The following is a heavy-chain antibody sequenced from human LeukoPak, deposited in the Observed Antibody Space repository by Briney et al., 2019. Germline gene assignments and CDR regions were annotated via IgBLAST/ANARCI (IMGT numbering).Heavy chain of an antibody. CDR3: ARQPRVIVMYYYYYYYMDV. D-gene: IGHD3-22*01. CDR1: GGSFSGYY. V-gene: IGHV4-34*01. Sequence: SETLSLTCAVYGGSFSGYYWSWIRQPPGKGLEWIGEINHSGSTNYNPSLKSRVTISVDTSKNQFSLKLSSVTAADTAVYYCARQPRVIVMYYYYYYYMDVWGKGTTVTISS. J-gene: IGHJ6*03. CDR2: INHSGST.